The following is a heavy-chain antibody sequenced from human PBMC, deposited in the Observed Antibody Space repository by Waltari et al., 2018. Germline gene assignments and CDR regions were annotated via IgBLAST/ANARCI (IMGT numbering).Heavy chain of an antibody. D-gene: IGHD3-10*02. CDR1: GFTFSSYS. CDR3: ARGRYVPGP. V-gene: IGHV3-7*03. Sequence: EVQLVESGGGLVQPGGSLRLSCAASGFTFSSYSLTWFRQAPGKGLEWVANIKEEGTEKNYVDSVKGRFTNSRDNAKNSLYLEMNSLRVEDTAVYYCARGRYVPGPWGQGTLVTVSS. CDR2: IKEEGTEK. J-gene: IGHJ5*02.